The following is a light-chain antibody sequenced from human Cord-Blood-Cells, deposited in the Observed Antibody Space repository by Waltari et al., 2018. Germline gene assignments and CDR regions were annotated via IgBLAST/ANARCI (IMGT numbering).Light chain of an antibody. J-gene: IGKJ1*01. CDR2: GAS. V-gene: IGKV3-15*01. Sequence: EIVITQSPATLSVSPGERATLSCRASQSVSSNLAWYQQKPGQAPRLLIYGASTRATGIPARFSGSESGTEFTLTISSLQSEDFAVYYCQQYNNWPRTFGQGTKVEIK. CDR3: QQYNNWPRT. CDR1: QSVSSN.